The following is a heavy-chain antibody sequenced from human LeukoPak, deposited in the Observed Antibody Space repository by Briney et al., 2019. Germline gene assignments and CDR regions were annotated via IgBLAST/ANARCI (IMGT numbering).Heavy chain of an antibody. Sequence: SETLSLTCTVSGGSISSSSYYWGCIRQPPGKGLEWIGSIYYSGSTYYNPSLKSRVTISVDTSKNQFSLKLSSVTTADTAVYYCARSDCSSTSCPHAGYYYYMDVWGKGTTVTVPS. CDR3: ARSDCSSTSCPHAGYYYYMDV. J-gene: IGHJ6*03. CDR2: IYYSGST. CDR1: GGSISSSSYY. V-gene: IGHV4-39*01. D-gene: IGHD2-2*01.